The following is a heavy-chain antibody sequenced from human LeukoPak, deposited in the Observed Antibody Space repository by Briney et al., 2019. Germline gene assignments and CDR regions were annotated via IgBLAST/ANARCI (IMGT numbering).Heavy chain of an antibody. J-gene: IGHJ4*02. CDR2: INPSSGGT. D-gene: IGHD2-15*01. CDR3: ARDHGRVVVAATYMHDY. CDR1: GYTFTGYY. V-gene: IGHV1-2*02. Sequence: EASVKVSCKASGYTFTGYYMHWVRQAPGQGLEWMGWINPSSGGTNYAQKFQGRVTMTRDTSISTAYMELSRLRSDDTAVYYCARDHGRVVVAATYMHDYWGQGTLVTVSS.